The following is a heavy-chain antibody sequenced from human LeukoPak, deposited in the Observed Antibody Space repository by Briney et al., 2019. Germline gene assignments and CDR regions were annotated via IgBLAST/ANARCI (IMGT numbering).Heavy chain of an antibody. D-gene: IGHD4-17*01. CDR1: GFTVSSNY. CDR3: ATTVNGIFGDYGEPFFDY. J-gene: IGHJ4*02. Sequence: GGSLRLSCAASGFTVSSNYMSWVRQAPGKGLEWVSVIYSGGSTYYADSVKGRFTISRDNSKNTLYLQMSSLRAEDTAVYYCATTVNGIFGDYGEPFFDYWGQGTLVTVSS. CDR2: IYSGGST. V-gene: IGHV3-66*01.